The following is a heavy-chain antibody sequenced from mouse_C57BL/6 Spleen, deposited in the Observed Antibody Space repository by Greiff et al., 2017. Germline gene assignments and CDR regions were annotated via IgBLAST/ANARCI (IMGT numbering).Heavy chain of an antibody. D-gene: IGHD2-3*01. CDR3: ARTIYDVYLLAY. V-gene: IGHV1-18*01. J-gene: IGHJ3*01. CDR1: GYTFTDYN. Sequence: EVQLQESGPELVKPGASVKIPCKASGYTFTDYNMDWVKQSHGKSLEWIGDINPNNGGTIYNQKFKGKATLTVDKSSSTAYMELRSLTSEDTAVYYCARTIYDVYLLAYWGQGTLVTVSA. CDR2: INPNNGGT.